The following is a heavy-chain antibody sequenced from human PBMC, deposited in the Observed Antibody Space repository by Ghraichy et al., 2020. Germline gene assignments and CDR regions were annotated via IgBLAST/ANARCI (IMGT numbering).Heavy chain of an antibody. D-gene: IGHD5-18*01. CDR3: ARDHGSAAMAPRYYYYYGMDV. J-gene: IGHJ6*02. CDR2: IYYSGST. CDR1: GGSVSSGSYY. Sequence: GSLSLTCTVSGGSVSSGSYYWSWIRQPPGKGLEWIGYIYYSGSTNYNPSLKSRVTISVDTSKNQFSLKLSSVTAADTAVYYCARDHGSAAMAPRYYYYYGMDVWGQGTTVTVSS. V-gene: IGHV4-61*01.